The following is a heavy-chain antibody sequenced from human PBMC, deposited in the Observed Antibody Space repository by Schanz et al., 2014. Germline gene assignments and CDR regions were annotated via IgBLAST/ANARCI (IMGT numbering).Heavy chain of an antibody. J-gene: IGHJ5*02. V-gene: IGHV1-2*06. D-gene: IGHD3-3*01. CDR3: ARESVSRTRLFDP. Sequence: QVQVIQSGPEVKKPGASVKVSCKASGYTFTNHYLHWVRQAPGQGLEWMGRISPSSGAKNYAQNFQGRVTMTKDTTITPVYLELSPLTSDDTAVYYCARESVSRTRLFDPWGQGTLVTVSS. CDR2: ISPSSGAK. CDR1: GYTFTNHY.